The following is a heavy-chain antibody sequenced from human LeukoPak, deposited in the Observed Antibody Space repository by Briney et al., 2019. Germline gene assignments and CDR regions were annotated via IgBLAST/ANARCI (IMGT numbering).Heavy chain of an antibody. V-gene: IGHV3-48*01. D-gene: IGHD6-19*01. J-gene: IGHJ6*02. CDR3: ARAMAGTFYYGMDV. CDR2: ISSSGSTI. CDR1: GFTFSSHS. Sequence: GGSLRLSCAASGFTFSSHSMNWVRQAPGKGLEWVSYISSSGSTIYYADSVKGRFSISRDNAKNSLHLQMNSLRAEDTAVYYCARAMAGTFYYGMDVWGQGTTVTVSS.